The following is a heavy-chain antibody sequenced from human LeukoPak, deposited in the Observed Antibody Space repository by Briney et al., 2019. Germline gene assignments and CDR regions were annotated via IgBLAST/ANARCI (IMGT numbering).Heavy chain of an antibody. CDR2: INPSGGST. Sequence: EASVKVSCKASGYTFTSYYMHWVRQAPGQGLEWMGIINPSGGSTSYAQKFQGRVTMTRDTSTSTAYMELRSLRSDDTAVYYCARAEYYDFWSGPIDYWGQGTLVTVSS. CDR1: GYTFTSYY. J-gene: IGHJ4*02. D-gene: IGHD3-3*01. CDR3: ARAEYYDFWSGPIDY. V-gene: IGHV1-46*01.